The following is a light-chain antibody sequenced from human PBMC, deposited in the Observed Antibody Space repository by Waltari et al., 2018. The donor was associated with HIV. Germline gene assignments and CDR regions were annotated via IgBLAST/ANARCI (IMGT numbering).Light chain of an antibody. CDR2: AAP. CDR1: QSISSY. Sequence: DIQMTQSPSSLSASVGDRITITCRARQSISSYLNWYQQKPGKAPKLLIYAAPSLQSGVPSRFSGSGSGTDFTLTISSLQPEDFATYYCQQSYSTPRITFGQGTRLEIK. CDR3: QQSYSTPRIT. J-gene: IGKJ5*01. V-gene: IGKV1-39*01.